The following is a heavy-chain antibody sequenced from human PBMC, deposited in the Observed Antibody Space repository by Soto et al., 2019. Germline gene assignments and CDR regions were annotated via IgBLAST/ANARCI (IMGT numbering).Heavy chain of an antibody. CDR1: GFTFYDYA. J-gene: IGHJ6*04. Sequence: GGSLRLSCAASGFTFYDYAMHWVRQAPGKGLEWVSGISWNSDRTGFADSVKGRFTISRDNAKNSLYLQMNSLRADDTALYYCAKDKNGDYGDPRGMDVRGKGTVVTVSS. CDR2: ISWNSDRT. V-gene: IGHV3-9*01. CDR3: AKDKNGDYGDPRGMDV. D-gene: IGHD4-17*01.